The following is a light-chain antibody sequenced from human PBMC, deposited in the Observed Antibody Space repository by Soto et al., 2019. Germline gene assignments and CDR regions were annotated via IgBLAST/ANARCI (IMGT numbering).Light chain of an antibody. CDR1: QSISSW. V-gene: IGKV1-5*03. CDR3: QQYGGYSRT. J-gene: IGKJ1*01. CDR2: KAS. Sequence: DLQMTQSPSTLSASVGDRVTITCRASQSISSWLAWYQQKPGKAPNLLIYKASSLKSGVPSRCSGSGSGTAFTLTITSLQPYEFATYYCQQYGGYSRTFGQGTKVEIK.